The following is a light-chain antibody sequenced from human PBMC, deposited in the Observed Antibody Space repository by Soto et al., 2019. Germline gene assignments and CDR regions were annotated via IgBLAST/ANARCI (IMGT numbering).Light chain of an antibody. CDR3: QQYNNCPPYT. Sequence: EIVMTQSPATLSVSPGERATLSCRASQSVSNNLSGYQQKPGQAPRLLIYGASTRATGIPARFSGSGAWTTFTRTISSLQAEDFAVYYCQQYNNCPPYTFGQGTKLEIK. CDR1: QSVSNN. J-gene: IGKJ2*01. V-gene: IGKV3-15*01. CDR2: GAS.